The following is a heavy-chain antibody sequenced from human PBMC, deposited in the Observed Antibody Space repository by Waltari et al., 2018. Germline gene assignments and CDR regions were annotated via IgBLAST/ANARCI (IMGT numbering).Heavy chain of an antibody. D-gene: IGHD2-2*01. CDR1: GDSISGNYW. Sequence: QLQLEESGQGLVKPSGTLSLTCAVSGDSISGNYWWSWVRQSPEKGLEWIGQVHHSGKTHYNPSLQSRVTISGDKPKNQFSLNLNSVTAADTAVYYCAGDRAIGLFFDYWGRGTLVTVSS. CDR3: AGDRAIGLFFDY. CDR2: VHHSGKT. V-gene: IGHV4-4*02. J-gene: IGHJ4*02.